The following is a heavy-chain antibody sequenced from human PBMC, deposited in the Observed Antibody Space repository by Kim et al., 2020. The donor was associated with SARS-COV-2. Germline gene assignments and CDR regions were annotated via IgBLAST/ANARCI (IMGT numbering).Heavy chain of an antibody. D-gene: IGHD3-22*01. CDR3: ARDAYYYDSSGYYGRDCWFDP. J-gene: IGHJ5*02. CDR1: GYTFTGYY. V-gene: IGHV1-2*06. CDR2: INPNSGGT. Sequence: ASVKVSCKASGYTFTGYYMHWVRQAPGQGLEWMGRINPNSGGTNYAQKFQGRVTMTRDTSISTAYMELSRLRSDDTAVYYCARDAYYYDSSGYYGRDCWFDPWGQGTLVTVSS.